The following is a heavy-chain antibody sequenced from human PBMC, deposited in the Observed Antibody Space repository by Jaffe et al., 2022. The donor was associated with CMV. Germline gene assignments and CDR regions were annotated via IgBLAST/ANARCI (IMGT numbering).Heavy chain of an antibody. Sequence: QVQLQQWGAGLLKPSETLSLTCAVYGGSFSGYYWSWIRQPPGKGLEWIGEINHSGSTNYNPSLKSRVTISVDTSKNQFSLKLSSVTAADTAVYYCARLGYCSSTSCYVYYYYYGMDVWGQGTTVTVSS. CDR2: INHSGST. V-gene: IGHV4-34*01. CDR3: ARLGYCSSTSCYVYYYYYGMDV. J-gene: IGHJ6*02. CDR1: GGSFSGYY. D-gene: IGHD2-2*01.